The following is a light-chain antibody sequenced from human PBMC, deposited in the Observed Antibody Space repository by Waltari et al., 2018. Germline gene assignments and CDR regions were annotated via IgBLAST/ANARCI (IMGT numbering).Light chain of an antibody. CDR1: QSVSNF. CDR2: DAS. Sequence: VLTQSPGILSLSPGDRATLSCRASQSVSNFLAWYQQKPGQTPRLLIYDASVRAPGIPARFSASGSGTDFALTISGLEPEDFAVYYCQQRGTWPPTFGGGT. J-gene: IGKJ4*01. CDR3: QQRGTWPPT. V-gene: IGKV3-11*01.